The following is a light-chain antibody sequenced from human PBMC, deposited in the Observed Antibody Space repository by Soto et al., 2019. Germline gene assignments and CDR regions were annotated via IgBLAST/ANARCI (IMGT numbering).Light chain of an antibody. J-gene: IGKJ4*01. CDR2: GAS. CDR1: QSVSSSY. CDR3: QQYGSSLALT. V-gene: IGKV3-20*01. Sequence: IVLTQSPGTLSLSPWERATLSCRASQSVSSSYLAWYQQKPGQAPRLLIYGASSRATGIPDRFSGSGSGTDFTLTISRLEPEDFAVYYCQQYGSSLALTFGGGTKVDIK.